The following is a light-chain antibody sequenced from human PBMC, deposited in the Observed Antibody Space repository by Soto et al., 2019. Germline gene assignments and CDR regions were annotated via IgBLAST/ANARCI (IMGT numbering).Light chain of an antibody. V-gene: IGKV3-20*01. CDR1: QSISDT. Sequence: EIVMTQSAANLSVSPWGRATLACRASQSISDTLAWYQQKPGQAPRLLIYGASSRATGIPDRFSGSGSGTDFTLTISRLEHEDFAVYYCQQYGSSPQTFGQGTKVDI. CDR2: GAS. CDR3: QQYGSSPQT. J-gene: IGKJ1*01.